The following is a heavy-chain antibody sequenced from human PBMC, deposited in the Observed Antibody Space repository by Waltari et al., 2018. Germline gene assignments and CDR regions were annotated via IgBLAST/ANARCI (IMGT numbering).Heavy chain of an antibody. CDR3: ARTGARWLQFAAFDI. J-gene: IGHJ3*02. D-gene: IGHD5-12*01. Sequence: EVLLVESGGGLVQTGGSLRLACAASRFTFCNSWMNWVRQAPGKGLEWVANINQDGSEEYYVDSVKGRFTISRDNAKNSLYLEMKTLRAEDTAIYYCARTGARWLQFAAFDIWGQGTMVTVSS. V-gene: IGHV3-7*01. CDR2: INQDGSEE. CDR1: RFTFCNSW.